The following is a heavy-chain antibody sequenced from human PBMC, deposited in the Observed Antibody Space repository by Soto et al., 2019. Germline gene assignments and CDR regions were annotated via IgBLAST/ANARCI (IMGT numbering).Heavy chain of an antibody. Sequence: ASVKVSCKASGGTFSSYAISWVRQTPGQGLEWMGGIIPIFGTANYAQKFQGRVTITADESTSTAYMELSSLRSEDTAVYYCARAWVAGSFSTSNYYYYGMDVWGQGTTVTVSS. CDR1: GGTFSSYA. CDR3: ARAWVAGSFSTSNYYYYGMDV. J-gene: IGHJ6*02. V-gene: IGHV1-69*13. CDR2: IIPIFGTA. D-gene: IGHD3-10*01.